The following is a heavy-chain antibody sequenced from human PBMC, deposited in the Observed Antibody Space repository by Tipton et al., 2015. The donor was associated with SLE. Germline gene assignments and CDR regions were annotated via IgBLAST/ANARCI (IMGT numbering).Heavy chain of an antibody. V-gene: IGHV4-61*02. D-gene: IGHD3-9*01. CDR1: GGSITNDNHY. J-gene: IGHJ4*02. Sequence: TLSLTCTVSGGSITNDNHYWSWIRQPAGKGLEWIGRIYASGSTNYNPSLKSRLTISVDTSKNQFSLNISSVTAADTAVYYCARDTRDWFLSESWGQGALVTVSS. CDR2: IYASGST. CDR3: ARDTRDWFLSES.